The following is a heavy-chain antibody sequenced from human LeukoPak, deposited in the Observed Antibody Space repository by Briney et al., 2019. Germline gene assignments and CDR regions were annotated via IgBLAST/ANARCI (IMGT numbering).Heavy chain of an antibody. CDR1: GFTLRSYD. CDR2: TSGSGGNT. Sequence: GGSLRLSCAASGFTLRSYDMSWVRQAPGKGLEWVAATSGSGGNTYYADSVKGRLTISRDNSKNTLYLQMNSLRAEDTAVYYCAKEYSGYDFDYWGQGTLVTVSS. D-gene: IGHD5-12*01. CDR3: AKEYSGYDFDY. V-gene: IGHV3-23*01. J-gene: IGHJ4*02.